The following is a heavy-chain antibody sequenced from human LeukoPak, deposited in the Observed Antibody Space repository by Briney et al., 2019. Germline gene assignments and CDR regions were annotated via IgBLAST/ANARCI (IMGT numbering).Heavy chain of an antibody. J-gene: IGHJ4*02. V-gene: IGHV3-30*04. CDR1: GFTFSSYA. CDR2: ISYDGSNK. Sequence: GGSLRLSCAASGFTFSSYAMHWVRQAPGKGLEWVAVISYDGSNKYYADSVKGRFTISRDNSKNTLYLQMNSLRAEDTAVYYCARDRSQAFDYWGQGTLVTASS. CDR3: ARDRSQAFDY.